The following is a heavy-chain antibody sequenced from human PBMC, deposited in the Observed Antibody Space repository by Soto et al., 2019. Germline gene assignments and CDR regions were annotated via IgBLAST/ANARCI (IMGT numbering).Heavy chain of an antibody. D-gene: IGHD4-17*01. CDR1: GGTFSSYA. V-gene: IGHV1-69*13. J-gene: IGHJ4*02. CDR3: GGQDYGAKGYYIEN. Sequence: GASVKVSWKASGGTFSSYAISWVRQAPGQGLEWMRGIIPIFGTANYAQKFQGRVTITADESTSTAYMELSSLRSEDTAVYFCGGQDYGAKGYYIENWGQGALVTVSS. CDR2: IIPIFGTA.